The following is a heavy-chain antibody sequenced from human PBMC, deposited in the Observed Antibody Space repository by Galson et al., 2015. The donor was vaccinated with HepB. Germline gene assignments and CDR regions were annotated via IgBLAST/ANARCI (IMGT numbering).Heavy chain of an antibody. Sequence: SLRLSCAASGFTFSSYSMNWVRQAPGKGLEWVSSISSSSSYIYYADSVKGRFTISRDNAKNSLYLQMNGQRAEDTAVYYCARDPGYYYDSSGHAFDIWGQGTMVTVSS. CDR3: ARDPGYYYDSSGHAFDI. CDR2: ISSSSSYI. CDR1: GFTFSSYS. V-gene: IGHV3-21*01. J-gene: IGHJ3*02. D-gene: IGHD3-22*01.